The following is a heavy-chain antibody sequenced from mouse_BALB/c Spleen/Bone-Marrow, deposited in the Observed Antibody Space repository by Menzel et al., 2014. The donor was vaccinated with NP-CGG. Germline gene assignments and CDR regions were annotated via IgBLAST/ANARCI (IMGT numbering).Heavy chain of an antibody. Sequence: EVMLVESGGGLVKPGGSLKLSCAASGFTFSSYAMSWVRQSPEKRPEWVAEISSGGSYTYYPDTVTGRFTISRDNAKNTLYLEMSSLRSEDTAMYYCAREGLRRRAAMDYWGQRTSITVSS. CDR3: AREGLRRRAAMDY. J-gene: IGHJ4*01. V-gene: IGHV5-9-4*01. D-gene: IGHD2-4*01. CDR2: ISSGGSYT. CDR1: GFTFSSYA.